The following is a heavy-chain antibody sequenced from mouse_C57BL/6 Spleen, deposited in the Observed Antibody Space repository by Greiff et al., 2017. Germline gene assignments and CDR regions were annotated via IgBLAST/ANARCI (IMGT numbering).Heavy chain of an antibody. J-gene: IGHJ3*01. D-gene: IGHD1-1*01. CDR2: ISDGGSYT. CDR3: ARDPLSRGFAY. V-gene: IGHV5-4*01. Sequence: DVKLVESGGGLVKPGGSLKLSCAASGFTFSSYAMSWVRQTPEKRLEWVATISDGGSYTYYPDNVKGRFTISRDNAKNNLYLQMSHLKSEDTAMYYCARDPLSRGFAYWGQGTLVTVSA. CDR1: GFTFSSYA.